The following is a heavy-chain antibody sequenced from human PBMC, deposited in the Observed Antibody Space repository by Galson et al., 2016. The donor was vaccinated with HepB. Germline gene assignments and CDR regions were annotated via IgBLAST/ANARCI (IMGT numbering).Heavy chain of an antibody. Sequence: SLRLSCAASGFTFSNYAMSWVRQAPGKGLEWVAGTSGSGGSTYYAAPVKGRFTISRDNSKNTLYLEMNSLRAEDTAKYYCAKDPLVDDFWRAFGYYFDYWGQGTQVTVSS. J-gene: IGHJ4*02. CDR1: GFTFSNYA. CDR2: TSGSGGST. CDR3: AKDPLVDDFWRAFGYYFDY. D-gene: IGHD3-3*01. V-gene: IGHV3-23*01.